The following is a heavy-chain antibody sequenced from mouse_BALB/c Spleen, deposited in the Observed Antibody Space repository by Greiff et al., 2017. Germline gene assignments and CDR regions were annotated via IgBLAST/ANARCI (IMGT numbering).Heavy chain of an antibody. D-gene: IGHD2-14*01. CDR2: INPSSGYT. V-gene: IGHV1-4*01. CDR3: AREVRREAWFAY. J-gene: IGHJ3*01. Sequence: QVQLKESGAELARPGASVKMSCKASGYTFTSYTMHWVKQRPGQGLEWIGYINPSSGYTNYNQKFKDKATLTADKSSSTAYMQLSSLTSEDSAVYYCAREVRREAWFAYWGQGTLVTVSA. CDR1: GYTFTSYT.